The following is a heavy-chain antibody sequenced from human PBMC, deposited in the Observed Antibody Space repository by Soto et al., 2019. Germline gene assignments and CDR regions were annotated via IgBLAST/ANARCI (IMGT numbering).Heavy chain of an antibody. CDR3: ARGGRITMVRGVIITYYYYGMDG. J-gene: IGHJ6*02. V-gene: IGHV3-53*01. Sequence: GSLRLSCAASGFTVSSNYMSWVRQAPGKGLEWVSVIYSGGSTYYADSVKGRFTISRDNSKNTLYLQMNSLRAEDTAVYYCARGGRITMVRGVIITYYYYGMDGWGQGTTVTVSS. D-gene: IGHD3-10*01. CDR2: IYSGGST. CDR1: GFTVSSNY.